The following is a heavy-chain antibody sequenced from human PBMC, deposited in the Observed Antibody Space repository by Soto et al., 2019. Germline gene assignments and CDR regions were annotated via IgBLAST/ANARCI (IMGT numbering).Heavy chain of an antibody. V-gene: IGHV4-59*01. CDR1: GGSISSYY. Sequence: QVQLQESGPGLVKPSETLSLTCTVSGGSISSYYWSWIRQPPGKGLEWIGYIYYSGSTNYNPSLKRRVTISVDTSKNQFSLKLSSVTAADTAVYYCARAEGYCSSTSCYDPFLRYWGQGTLVTVSS. J-gene: IGHJ4*02. CDR2: IYYSGST. CDR3: ARAEGYCSSTSCYDPFLRY. D-gene: IGHD2-2*01.